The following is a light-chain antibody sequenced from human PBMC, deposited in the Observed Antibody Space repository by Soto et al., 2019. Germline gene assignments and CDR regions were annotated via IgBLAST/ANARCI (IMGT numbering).Light chain of an antibody. J-gene: IGKJ1*01. CDR2: ATS. V-gene: IGKV1-39*01. Sequence: DIQMTQSPSSLSASVGDRVSITCRASQDIRSYLNWYQQKPGKAPELLIYATSNLQSGAPPRFSASGSGTDFTLTISSLQTEDFATYYCQQGYSTQWTSGQGTKV. CDR3: QQGYSTQWT. CDR1: QDIRSY.